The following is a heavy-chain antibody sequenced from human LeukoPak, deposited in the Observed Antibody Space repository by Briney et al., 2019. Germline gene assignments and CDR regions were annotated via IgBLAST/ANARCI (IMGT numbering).Heavy chain of an antibody. J-gene: IGHJ5*02. V-gene: IGHV4-39*01. CDR2: VYYTGSA. Sequence: SETLSLTCTVSGGSIGSTSYHWAWIRQPPGKGLEWIATVYYTGSAYYNPSLKSRVTISVDTSKSQFSLKLSSVTTADTALYYCARYASGSYYWFDPWGQGTLVTVSS. CDR3: ARYASGSYYWFDP. CDR1: GGSIGSTSYH. D-gene: IGHD3-10*01.